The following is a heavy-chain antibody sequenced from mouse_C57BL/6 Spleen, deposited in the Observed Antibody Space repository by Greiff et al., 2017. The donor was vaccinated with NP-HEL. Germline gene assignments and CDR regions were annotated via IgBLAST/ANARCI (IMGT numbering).Heavy chain of an antibody. J-gene: IGHJ4*01. D-gene: IGHD3-2*02. Sequence: VKLVESGPGLVAPSQSLSITCTVSGFSLTSYGVDWVRQPPGKGLEWLGVIWGGGSTNYNSALMSRLSISKDNSKSQVFLKMNSLQTDDTAMYYCAKGPSRQLRHYAMDYWGQGTSVTVSS. V-gene: IGHV2-9*01. CDR2: IWGGGST. CDR3: AKGPSRQLRHYAMDY. CDR1: GFSLTSYG.